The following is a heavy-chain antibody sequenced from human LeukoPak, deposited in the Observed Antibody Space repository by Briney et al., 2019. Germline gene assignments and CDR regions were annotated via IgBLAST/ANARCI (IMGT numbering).Heavy chain of an antibody. Sequence: GGSLRLSCAASGFTFSSYSMNWVRQAPGKGLEWVSSISSSSSYIYYADSVKGRSTISRDNAKNSLYLQMNSLRAEDTAVYYCARDSSSRIFDYWGQGTLVTVSS. V-gene: IGHV3-21*01. D-gene: IGHD6-6*01. CDR3: ARDSSSRIFDY. CDR1: GFTFSSYS. CDR2: ISSSSSYI. J-gene: IGHJ4*02.